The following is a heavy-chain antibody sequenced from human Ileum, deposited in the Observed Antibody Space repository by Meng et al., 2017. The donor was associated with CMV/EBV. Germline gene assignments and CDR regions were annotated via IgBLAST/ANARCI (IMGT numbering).Heavy chain of an antibody. V-gene: IGHV4-4*07. D-gene: IGHD3-22*01. CDR3: ARGESRGYYYFDY. Sequence: GPGLVRPSRHLSLTSTVSVESISNYFWSWFRQPAGKTLGWIWRISPSGNIHYIPSLKGRVTMSLDTSNNQIFLNLTSVTAADTALYYCARGESRGYYYFDYWGQGILVTVSS. J-gene: IGHJ4*02. CDR1: VESISNYF. CDR2: ISPSGNI.